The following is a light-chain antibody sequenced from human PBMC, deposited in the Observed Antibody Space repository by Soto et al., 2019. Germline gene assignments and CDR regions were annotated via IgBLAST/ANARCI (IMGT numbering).Light chain of an antibody. V-gene: IGLV2-11*01. J-gene: IGLJ1*01. CDR2: DVS. CDR1: SSDVGGYNY. CDR3: CSFAGSYIFV. Sequence: QSALTQPRSVSGSPGQSVTISCTGTSSDVGGYNYVSWYQQNPVKAPKLMIYDVSKRPSGVPDRFSGSKSGNTASLTISGLQAEDEADYYCCSFAGSYIFVFGTGTKVTVL.